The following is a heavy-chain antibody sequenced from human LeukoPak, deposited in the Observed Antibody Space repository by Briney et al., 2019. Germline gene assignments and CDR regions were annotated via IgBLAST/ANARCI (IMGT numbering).Heavy chain of an antibody. CDR2: IKQDGSDK. CDR3: ARDSAVSSFDY. J-gene: IGHJ4*02. V-gene: IGHV3-7*01. D-gene: IGHD2-8*01. CDR1: GFTFSSYW. Sequence: PGGCLRLSCAASGFTFSSYWMSWVRQAPGKGLEWVANIKQDGSDKYYVDSVKGRFTISRDNAKNSLYLQMNSLRAEDTAVYYCARDSAVSSFDYWGQGTLVTVSS.